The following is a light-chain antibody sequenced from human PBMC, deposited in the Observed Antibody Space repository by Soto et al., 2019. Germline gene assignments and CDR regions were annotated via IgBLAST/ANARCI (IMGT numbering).Light chain of an antibody. Sequence: QSALTQPASVSGSPGQSIAMSCTGTSSDVGTHNFVSWYQQHPGKAPKLIIYDVSNRPSGVSDRFFGSKSGNTASLTISRLQAEDEADYYCSSFTTTNTYVFGTGTKLTVL. CDR3: SSFTTTNTYV. J-gene: IGLJ1*01. CDR1: SSDVGTHNF. V-gene: IGLV2-14*03. CDR2: DVS.